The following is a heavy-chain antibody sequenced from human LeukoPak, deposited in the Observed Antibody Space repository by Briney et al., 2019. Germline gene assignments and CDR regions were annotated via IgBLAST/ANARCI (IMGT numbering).Heavy chain of an antibody. D-gene: IGHD6-19*01. CDR2: ISSSGSTI. J-gene: IGHJ4*02. V-gene: IGHV3-11*01. CDR1: GFTFSDYY. CDR3: ARAVAVNGYYFDY. Sequence: GGSLRLSCAASGFTFSDYYMSWIRQAAGKGLEWVSYISSSGSTIYYADSVKGRFTISRDNAKNSLYLQMNSLRAEDTAVYYCARAVAVNGYYFDYWGQGTLVTVSS.